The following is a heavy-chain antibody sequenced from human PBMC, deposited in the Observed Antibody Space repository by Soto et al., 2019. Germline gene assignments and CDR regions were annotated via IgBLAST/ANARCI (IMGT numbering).Heavy chain of an antibody. J-gene: IGHJ6*02. D-gene: IGHD5-18*01. V-gene: IGHV3-53*02. Sequence: EVQLVETGGGLIQPGGSLRLSCAASGFTVSNNYMSWVRQAPGKGLEWVSAIHSGGSTYYADSVKGRFTISRDNSKATLYLQMNNLRAADTAVYYCARDQMVNSDYYYYYGMDVWGQGTTVTVSS. CDR1: GFTVSNNY. CDR3: ARDQMVNSDYYYYYGMDV. CDR2: IHSGGST.